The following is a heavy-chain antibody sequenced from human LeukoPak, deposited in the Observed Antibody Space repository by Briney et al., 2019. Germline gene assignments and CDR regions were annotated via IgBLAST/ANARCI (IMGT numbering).Heavy chain of an antibody. CDR2: IKQDGSEK. CDR3: ARRDMQQPTSYYYYGMDV. CDR1: GFTFSSYW. Sequence: TGGSLRLSCAASGFTFSSYWMSWVRQAPGKGLEWVANIKQDGSEKYYVDSVEGRFTISRDNAKNSLYLQMNSLRAEDTAVYYCARRDMQQPTSYYYYGMDVWGQGTTVTVSS. J-gene: IGHJ6*02. V-gene: IGHV3-7*01. D-gene: IGHD6-13*01.